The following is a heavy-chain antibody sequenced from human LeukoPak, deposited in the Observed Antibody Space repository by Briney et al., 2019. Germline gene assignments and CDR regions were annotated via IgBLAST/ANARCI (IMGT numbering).Heavy chain of an antibody. CDR2: INPNSGGT. V-gene: IGHV1-2*02. Sequence: GASVKVSCKASGYTFTGYYMHWVRQAPGQGLEWMGWINPNSGGTNYAQKFQGRVTMTRDTSISTAYMELSRLRSDDTAVYYCARVKTGYDILTELDYWGQGTLVTVSS. CDR1: GYTFTGYY. J-gene: IGHJ4*02. CDR3: ARVKTGYDILTELDY. D-gene: IGHD3-9*01.